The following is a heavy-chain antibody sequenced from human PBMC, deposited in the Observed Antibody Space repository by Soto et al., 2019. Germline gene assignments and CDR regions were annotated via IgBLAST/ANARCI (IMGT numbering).Heavy chain of an antibody. CDR1: GGSISSYY. Sequence: KASETLSLTCTVSGGSISSYYWSWIRQPPGKGLEWIGYIYYSGSTNYNPSLKSRVTISVDTSKNQFSLKLSSVTAADTAVYYCARATWCYYDSGGYCDAFDIWGQGTMVTVSS. CDR2: IYYSGST. D-gene: IGHD3-22*01. V-gene: IGHV4-59*01. CDR3: ARATWCYYDSGGYCDAFDI. J-gene: IGHJ3*02.